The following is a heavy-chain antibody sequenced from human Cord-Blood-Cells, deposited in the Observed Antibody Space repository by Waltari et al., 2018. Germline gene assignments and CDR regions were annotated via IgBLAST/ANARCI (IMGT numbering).Heavy chain of an antibody. V-gene: IGHV3-73*02. CDR2: IRSKANSYAT. D-gene: IGHD2-21*01. CDR3: TRHGAYCGGDCYDY. J-gene: IGHJ4*02. CDR1: GFTSSGSA. Sequence: EVQLVESGGGLVQPGGSLKLSCAASGFTSSGSAMHWVGTASGKGLECVGRIRSKANSYATAYAASVKGRFTISRDDSKNTAYLQMNSLKTEDTAVYYCTRHGAYCGGDCYDYWGQGTLVTVSS.